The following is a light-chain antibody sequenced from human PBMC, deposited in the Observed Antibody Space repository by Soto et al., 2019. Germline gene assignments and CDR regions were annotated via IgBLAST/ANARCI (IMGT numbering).Light chain of an antibody. CDR3: QQYNNWPGT. J-gene: IGKJ1*01. V-gene: IGKV3-15*01. CDR1: RSVSNN. Sequence: EIVMTQSPATLSVSPGERATLSCRASRSVSNNLAWYQQKPGQAPRLLIYGASTRATGIPARFSGSGSGTEFTLTISSLQSEDFSVYYCQQYNNWPGTFGQGTKVEIK. CDR2: GAS.